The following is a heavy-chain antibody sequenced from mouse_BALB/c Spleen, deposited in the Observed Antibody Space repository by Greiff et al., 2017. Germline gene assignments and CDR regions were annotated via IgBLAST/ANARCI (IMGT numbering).Heavy chain of an antibody. CDR3: ARGGSSYVDY. CDR1: GYSITSDYA. D-gene: IGHD1-1*01. V-gene: IGHV3-2*02. J-gene: IGHJ2*01. CDR2: ISYSGST. Sequence: DVKLQESGPGLVKPSQSLSLTCTVTGYSITSDYAWNWIRQFPGNKLEWMGYISYSGSTSYNPSLKSRISITRDTSKNQFFLQLNSVTTEDTATYYCARGGSSYVDYWGQGTTLTVSS.